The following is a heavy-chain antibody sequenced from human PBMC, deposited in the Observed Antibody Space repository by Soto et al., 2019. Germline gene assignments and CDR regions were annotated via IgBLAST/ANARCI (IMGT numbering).Heavy chain of an antibody. CDR1: GLTFSSST. CDR3: ARGHQYGGNSDAFEF. V-gene: IGHV1-69*12. Sequence: QVHLVQSGAEVKKPGSSVKVSCKASGLTFSSSTLTWVRQAPGQGPEWMGGIIPFFGSVDYAQKFQDRVTINADVSTSTTYMELRSLRYEDTAVYYCARGHQYGGNSDAFEFWGQGTVVTVSS. CDR2: IIPFFGSV. J-gene: IGHJ3*01. D-gene: IGHD2-21*02.